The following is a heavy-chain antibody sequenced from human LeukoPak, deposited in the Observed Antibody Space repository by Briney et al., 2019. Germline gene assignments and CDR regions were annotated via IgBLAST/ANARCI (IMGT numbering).Heavy chain of an antibody. V-gene: IGHV4-34*01. CDR1: GGSFSGYY. D-gene: IGHD6-13*01. Sequence: ASETLSLTCAVYGGSFSGYYWSWIRQPPGKGLEWIGEINHSGSTNYNPSLKSRVTISVDTSKNQFSLKLSSVTAADTAVYYCARDLYSSRTNDAFVIWGQGTMVTVSS. CDR3: ARDLYSSRTNDAFVI. CDR2: INHSGST. J-gene: IGHJ3*02.